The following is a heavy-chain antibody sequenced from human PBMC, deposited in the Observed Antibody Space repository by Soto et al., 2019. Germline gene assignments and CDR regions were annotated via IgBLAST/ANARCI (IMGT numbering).Heavy chain of an antibody. Sequence: EVQLVESGGGLVQPGGSLRLSCAASGFTFHDYWMHWVRQTPGKGLEWVAHMNQDGSEKNYVDFVKGRFTISRDNAKNYLYLQMNSLRAEDTAVYYCVRVLLQMGNAFDFRGQGTMVTVSS. CDR2: MNQDGSEK. CDR3: VRVLLQMGNAFDF. D-gene: IGHD7-27*01. V-gene: IGHV3-7*03. J-gene: IGHJ3*01. CDR1: GFTFHDYW.